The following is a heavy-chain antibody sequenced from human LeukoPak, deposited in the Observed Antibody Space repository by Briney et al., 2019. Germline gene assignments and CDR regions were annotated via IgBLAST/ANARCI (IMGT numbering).Heavy chain of an antibody. CDR1: GGSISSSNW. CDR3: ARVRYDFSSGYFTGQHYFDY. J-gene: IGHJ4*02. D-gene: IGHD3-3*01. Sequence: SETLSLTCAVSGGSISSSNWWSWVRQPPGKGLEWIGEIYHSGSTNYNPSLKSRVTISVDKSKNQFSLKLSSVTAADTAVYYCARVRYDFSSGYFTGQHYFDYWGQGTLVTVSS. V-gene: IGHV4-4*02. CDR2: IYHSGST.